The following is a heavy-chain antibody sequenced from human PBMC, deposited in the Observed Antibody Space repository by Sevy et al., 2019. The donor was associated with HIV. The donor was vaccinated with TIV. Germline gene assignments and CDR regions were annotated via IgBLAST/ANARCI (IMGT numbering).Heavy chain of an antibody. J-gene: IGHJ3*02. V-gene: IGHV3-23*01. CDR3: AKDHYDSSGYYYDDAFDI. Sequence: GGSLRLSCAASGFTFSSYAMSWVRQAPGKGLEWVSAISGSGGSTYYADSVKGRFTISRDNSKNTLYLQMNSLRAEDTAVYYCAKDHYDSSGYYYDDAFDIWGQRTMVTVSS. CDR1: GFTFSSYA. CDR2: ISGSGGST. D-gene: IGHD3-22*01.